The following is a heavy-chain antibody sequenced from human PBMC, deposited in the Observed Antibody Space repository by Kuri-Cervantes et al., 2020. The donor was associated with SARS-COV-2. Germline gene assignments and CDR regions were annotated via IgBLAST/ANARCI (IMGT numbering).Heavy chain of an antibody. CDR2: IYHSGST. CDR1: GGSISSGGYY. D-gene: IGHD3-10*01. CDR3: ATLPGRGDYYTSGTVSDN. J-gene: IGHJ4*02. V-gene: IGHV4-30-2*01. Sequence: SETLSLTCTVSGGSISSGGYYWSWIRQPPGKGLEWIGYIYHSGSTYYNPSLKSRVTISVDTSKSHFSLRLSSLTAADAAVYYCATLPGRGDYYTSGTVSDNWGQGTLVTVSS.